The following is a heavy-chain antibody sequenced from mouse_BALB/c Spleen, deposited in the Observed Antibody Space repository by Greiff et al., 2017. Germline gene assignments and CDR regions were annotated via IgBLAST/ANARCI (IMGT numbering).Heavy chain of an antibody. CDR3: ARHRTGTPFAY. D-gene: IGHD4-1*01. CDR1: GFTFSDYY. Sequence: EVHLVESGGGLVKPGGSLKLSCAASGFTFSDYYMYWVRQTPEKRLEWVAYISSGGGRTYYPDTVKGRFTISRDNAKNTLYLQMSSLKSEDTAMYYCARHRTGTPFAYWGQGTLVTVSA. CDR2: ISSGGGRT. J-gene: IGHJ3*01. V-gene: IGHV5-12-1*01.